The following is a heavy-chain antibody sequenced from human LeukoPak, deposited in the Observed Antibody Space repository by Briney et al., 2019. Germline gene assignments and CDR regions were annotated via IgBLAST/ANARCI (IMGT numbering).Heavy chain of an antibody. D-gene: IGHD6-19*01. V-gene: IGHV4-61*02. Sequence: SQTLSLTCTVSGGSISSGSYYWSWIRQPARKGLEWIGRIYTSGSTNYNPSLKSRVTISVDTSKNQFSLKLSSVTAADTAVYYCARGGDSSGWYADYWGQGTLVTVSS. CDR2: IYTSGST. CDR1: GGSISSGSYY. CDR3: ARGGDSSGWYADY. J-gene: IGHJ4*02.